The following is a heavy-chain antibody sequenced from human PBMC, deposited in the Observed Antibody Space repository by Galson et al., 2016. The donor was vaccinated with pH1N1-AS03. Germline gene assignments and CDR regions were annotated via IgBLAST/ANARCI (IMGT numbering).Heavy chain of an antibody. CDR2: MSYEGTTT. Sequence: SLRLSCAASGFILTHYSMHWVRQAPGKGLEWVAVMSYEGTTTYYADSVKGRFTISRDNSKNTLYLQMNSLRTEDTALYYCAREEGGFGSNWLQTDAFDIWGQGTMVTVSS. J-gene: IGHJ3*02. D-gene: IGHD6-13*01. CDR3: AREEGGFGSNWLQTDAFDI. V-gene: IGHV3-30-3*01. CDR1: GFILTHYS.